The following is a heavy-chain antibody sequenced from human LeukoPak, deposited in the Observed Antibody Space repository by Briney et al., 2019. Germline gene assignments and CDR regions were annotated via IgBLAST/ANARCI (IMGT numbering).Heavy chain of an antibody. CDR1: GGSISNYY. Sequence: PSATLSLTCTVSGGSISNYYWNWIRLPPGKGLEWIGHIYYSGSTNYNPSLKSRVTISVDTSRNQFSLNLNSVTAADTAVYYCARNSSGSQYYHYMDVWGKGTTVTVSS. CDR3: ARNSSGSQYYHYMDV. CDR2: IYYSGST. V-gene: IGHV4-59*01. J-gene: IGHJ6*03. D-gene: IGHD3-22*01.